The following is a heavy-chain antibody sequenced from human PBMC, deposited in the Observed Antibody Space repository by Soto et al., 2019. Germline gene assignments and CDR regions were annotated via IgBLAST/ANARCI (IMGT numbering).Heavy chain of an antibody. CDR1: GDSISNLDYF. CDR3: ARGRYCLTGRCFPNWFDS. J-gene: IGHJ5*01. Sequence: QVQLLESGPGLVKPSQTLSLTCSVSGDSISNLDYFWAWIRQPPGQALEYIGYIYKSATTYYNPSFEGRVAISVETSKSQFSLNVTSVTAADTAVYFCARGRYCLTGRCFPNWFDSWGQGALVTVSS. V-gene: IGHV4-30-4*01. D-gene: IGHD7-27*01. CDR2: IYKSATT.